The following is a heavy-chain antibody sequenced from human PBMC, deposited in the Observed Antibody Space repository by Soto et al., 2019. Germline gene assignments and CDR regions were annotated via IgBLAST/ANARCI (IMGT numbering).Heavy chain of an antibody. Sequence: GGSISSSRYSWGCIRKPPGKGLEWIGEVNHSGEATYNPSLQSRVTISLDTTNNHFSLKMTSVTAAATAIYVCARAERFPRSWCDSWGQGTQVTVSS. J-gene: IGHJ5*01. CDR2: VNHSGEA. V-gene: IGHV4-39*02. CDR1: GGSISSSRYS. CDR3: ARAERFPRSWCDS.